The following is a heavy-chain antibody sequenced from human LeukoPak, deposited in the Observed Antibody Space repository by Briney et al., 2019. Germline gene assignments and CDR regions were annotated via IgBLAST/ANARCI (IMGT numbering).Heavy chain of an antibody. Sequence: GGSLRLSCAASGFTFSDCYMSWIRQAPGKGLEWVSYISSSSSYTNYADSVKGRFTISRDNAKNSLFLHMNSLRAEDTVVYYCARSLIADGAFDIWGQGTMVTVSS. CDR2: ISSSSSYT. CDR3: ARSLIADGAFDI. CDR1: GFTFSDCY. V-gene: IGHV3-11*06. J-gene: IGHJ3*02. D-gene: IGHD2-21*01.